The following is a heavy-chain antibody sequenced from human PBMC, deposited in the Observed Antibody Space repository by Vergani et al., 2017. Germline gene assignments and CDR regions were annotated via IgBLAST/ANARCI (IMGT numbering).Heavy chain of an antibody. Sequence: QVTFKESGPALVNPRQALTLTCTFSGFSLTSSGMHVTWIRQPPGKALEWLARIDWNDQTYYTTSLRTRITISKDTSKNQVALTMTNMDPVDTATYYCTRTLSDSRGYFIDYWGQGTLVTVSS. D-gene: IGHD3-22*01. J-gene: IGHJ4*02. CDR3: TRTLSDSRGYFIDY. V-gene: IGHV2-70*04. CDR1: GFSLTSSGMH. CDR2: IDWNDQT.